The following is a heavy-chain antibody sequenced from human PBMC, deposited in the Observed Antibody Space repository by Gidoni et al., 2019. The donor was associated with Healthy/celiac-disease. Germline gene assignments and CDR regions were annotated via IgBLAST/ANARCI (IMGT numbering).Heavy chain of an antibody. Sequence: EVQLVESGGGLVQPGRSLRLSCAASGFTSDDYAMHWVRQAPGKGLEWVSGIGWNSGSIGYADSVKGRFTISRDNAKNSLYLQMNSLRAEDTALYYCAKDMGAGKGIYYFDYWGQGTLVTVSS. D-gene: IGHD1-1*01. CDR3: AKDMGAGKGIYYFDY. CDR1: GFTSDDYA. CDR2: IGWNSGSI. J-gene: IGHJ4*02. V-gene: IGHV3-9*02.